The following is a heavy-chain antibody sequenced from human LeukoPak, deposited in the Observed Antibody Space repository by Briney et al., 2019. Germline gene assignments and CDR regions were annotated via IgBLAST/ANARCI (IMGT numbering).Heavy chain of an antibody. CDR3: AREKQYCSGGSCYFGKVYYYYYGMDV. D-gene: IGHD2-15*01. J-gene: IGHJ6*02. V-gene: IGHV1-18*01. CDR2: ISAYNGNT. CDR1: GYTSTSYG. Sequence: VASVKVSCKASGYTSTSYGISWVRQAPGQGLEWMGWISAYNGNTNYAQKLQGRVTMTTDTSTSTAYMELRSLRSDDTAVYYCAREKQYCSGGSCYFGKVYYYYYGMDVWGQGTTVTVSS.